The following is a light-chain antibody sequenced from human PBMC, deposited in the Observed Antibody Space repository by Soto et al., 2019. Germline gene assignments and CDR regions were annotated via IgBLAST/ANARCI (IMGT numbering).Light chain of an antibody. CDR3: HQYGPSP. CDR2: GAS. V-gene: IGKV3-20*01. Sequence: EIVLTQSPGTLSLSPGDTATLSCRSSQSFSSAYLAWYQPKPGQAPRLLIYGASSRATGIPDRFTGSGSGTDFTLTVSRLEPEDFGVYYCHQYGPSPFGGGTKVEIK. J-gene: IGKJ4*01. CDR1: QSFSSAY.